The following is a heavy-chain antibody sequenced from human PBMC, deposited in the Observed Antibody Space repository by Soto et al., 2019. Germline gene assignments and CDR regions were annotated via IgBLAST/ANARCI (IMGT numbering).Heavy chain of an antibody. V-gene: IGHV3-11*01. J-gene: IGHJ5*02. Sequence: QVQLVESGGGVVKTSGSLRIACAASGFTFSDYYMSWVRQAPGKGLEWVSYISSSGNTIYYADSVKGRFTISRDNAKNSVYLQKNSLRAEDTALYFCAKMSSENYYDPVFSWGQGTLVIVSS. D-gene: IGHD3-22*01. CDR2: ISSSGNTI. CDR1: GFTFSDYY. CDR3: AKMSSENYYDPVFS.